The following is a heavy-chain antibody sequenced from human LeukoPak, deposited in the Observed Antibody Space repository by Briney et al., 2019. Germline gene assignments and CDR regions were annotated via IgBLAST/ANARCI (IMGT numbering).Heavy chain of an antibody. J-gene: IGHJ4*02. CDR2: ISYDGSNK. Sequence: PGGSLRLSCAASGFTFGSYAMHWVRQAPGKGLEWVAVISYDGSNKYYADSVKGRFTISRDNSKNTLYLQMNSLRAEDTAVYYCARDLDYYGSGSSDYWGQGTLVTVSS. CDR3: ARDLDYYGSGSSDY. D-gene: IGHD3-10*01. V-gene: IGHV3-30*04. CDR1: GFTFGSYA.